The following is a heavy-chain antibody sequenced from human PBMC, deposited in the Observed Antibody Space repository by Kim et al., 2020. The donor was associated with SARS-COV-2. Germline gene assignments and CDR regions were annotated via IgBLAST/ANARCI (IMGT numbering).Heavy chain of an antibody. D-gene: IGHD3-22*01. V-gene: IGHV1-69*13. Sequence: SVKVSCKASGGTFSSYAISWVRQAPGQGLEWMGGIIPIFGTANYAQKFQGRVTITADESTSTAYMELSSLRSEDTAVYYCASQERRGSGYYSWYFDLWGRGTLVTVSS. CDR1: GGTFSSYA. CDR3: ASQERRGSGYYSWYFDL. J-gene: IGHJ2*01. CDR2: IIPIFGTA.